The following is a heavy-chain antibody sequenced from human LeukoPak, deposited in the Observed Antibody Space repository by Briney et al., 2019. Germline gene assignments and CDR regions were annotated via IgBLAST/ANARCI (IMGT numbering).Heavy chain of an antibody. J-gene: IGHJ6*03. Sequence: GGALRLSCAASVFTFSNALMCWVRQAPGKGREWVGRIKSKTDVGTTDYAAPVEGRFTISREDTKNTVYMQMNSLTSEDPSISYCTKDRHPVHYYYLDVWGKGTTVTVSS. CDR2: IKSKTDVGTT. V-gene: IGHV3-15*01. CDR1: VFTFSNAL. CDR3: TKDRHPVHYYYLDV.